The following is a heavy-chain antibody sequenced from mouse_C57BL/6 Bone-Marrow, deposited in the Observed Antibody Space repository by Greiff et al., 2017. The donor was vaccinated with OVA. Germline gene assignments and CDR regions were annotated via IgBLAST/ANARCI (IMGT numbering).Heavy chain of an antibody. CDR1: GYTFTSYG. J-gene: IGHJ4*01. D-gene: IGHD4-1*01. Sequence: VQLQESGAELARPGASVKLSCKASGYTFTSYGISWVKQRTGQGLEWIGEIYPRSGNTYYNEKFKGKATLTADKSSSTAYMELRSLTSEDSAVYFCARIWDHYAMDYWGQGTSVTVSS. V-gene: IGHV1-81*01. CDR3: ARIWDHYAMDY. CDR2: IYPRSGNT.